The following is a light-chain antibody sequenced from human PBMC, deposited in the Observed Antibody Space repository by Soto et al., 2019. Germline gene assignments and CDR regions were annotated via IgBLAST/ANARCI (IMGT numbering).Light chain of an antibody. CDR1: QSVNRN. J-gene: IGKJ4*01. CDR3: QQYNNWPLT. CDR2: DAS. V-gene: IGKV3-15*01. Sequence: EIVMTQSPATLSVSPGESATLSCRASQSVNRNLAWYQQKPGQTPMLLIYDASSRATGIPARFSGSGSGTDFTPTISSLQSEDFAVYYCQQYNNWPLTFGGGTNVEIK.